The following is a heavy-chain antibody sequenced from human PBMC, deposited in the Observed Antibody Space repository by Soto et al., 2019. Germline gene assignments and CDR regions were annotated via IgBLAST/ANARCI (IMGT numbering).Heavy chain of an antibody. J-gene: IGHJ4*02. V-gene: IGHV3-23*01. D-gene: IGHD4-17*01. CDR1: GFTFGSYT. Sequence: EVHLFESGGGLAQPGGSLRVSCAASGFTFGSYTMSWVRQTPGKALEWVSAIYGSGAGETFYAESVKGRFIISRDDSRNTLDLQLNILRAEDSALYYCAKDRTPDGVWDLDYWGEGTTVTVSS. CDR3: AKDRTPDGVWDLDY. CDR2: IYGSGAGET.